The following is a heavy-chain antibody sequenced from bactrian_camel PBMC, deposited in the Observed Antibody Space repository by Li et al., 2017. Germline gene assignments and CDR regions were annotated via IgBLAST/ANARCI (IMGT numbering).Heavy chain of an antibody. D-gene: IGHD6*01. V-gene: IGHV3S1*01. CDR1: GFIFSNYW. Sequence: HVQLVESGGGLVQPGGSLRLSCAASGFIFSNYWMSWARQAPGKGLEWVSSVSVSGGTIVYADSVKGRFTISRDNAKSTLHLQMNSLKPEDTAMYYCAAGPERYGGTWYCPPADEYNYRGQGTQVTVS. CDR3: AAGPERYGGTWYCPPADEYNY. J-gene: IGHJ4*01. CDR2: VSVSGGTI.